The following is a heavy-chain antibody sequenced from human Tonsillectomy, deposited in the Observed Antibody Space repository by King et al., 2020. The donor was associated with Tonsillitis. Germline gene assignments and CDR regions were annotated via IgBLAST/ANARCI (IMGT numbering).Heavy chain of an antibody. Sequence: VQLQQWGAGLLKPSETLSLPCAVYGGSFSGYYWSWIRQPPGKGLEWIGEINHSGSTNYNPSLKSRVTISVDTSKNQFSLKLSSVTAADTAVYYCARRGYYYYYMDVWGKGTTVTVSS. CDR3: ARRGYYYYYMDV. CDR1: GGSFSGYY. CDR2: INHSGST. J-gene: IGHJ6*03. V-gene: IGHV4-34*01.